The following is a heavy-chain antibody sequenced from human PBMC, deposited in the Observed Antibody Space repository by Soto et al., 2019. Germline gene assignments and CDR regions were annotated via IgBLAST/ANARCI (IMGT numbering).Heavy chain of an antibody. D-gene: IGHD2-15*01. CDR1: GFTFSSYA. V-gene: IGHV3-23*01. J-gene: IGHJ4*02. Sequence: EVQLLESGGGLVQPGGSLRLSCAASGFTFSSYAMHWVRRAPEKGLEWVSTISGNGGGTYYADSVKGRFTISRDNSKNTLYLQMDSLRVEDTAVYYCAKGGSAYCSGGTCYHPFDYWGQGTLVTVSS. CDR3: AKGGSAYCSGGTCYHPFDY. CDR2: ISGNGGGT.